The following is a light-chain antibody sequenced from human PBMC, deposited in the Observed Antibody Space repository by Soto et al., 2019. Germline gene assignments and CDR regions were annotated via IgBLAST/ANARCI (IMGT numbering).Light chain of an antibody. CDR2: FAS. J-gene: IGKJ2*01. Sequence: DIPLTQSPSSLSASVGDRVTLTCRASQSISSYLNWYQLKPGRPPKLLIYFASSLQAGVPSRFSGAGSETDFTLTISDPQPEDFTSYFCLQTDSVPYTFGQGT. CDR1: QSISSY. CDR3: LQTDSVPYT. V-gene: IGKV1-39*01.